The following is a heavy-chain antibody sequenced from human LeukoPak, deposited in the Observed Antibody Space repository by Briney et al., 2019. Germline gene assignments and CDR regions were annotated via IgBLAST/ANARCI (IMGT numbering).Heavy chain of an antibody. D-gene: IGHD4-23*01. Sequence: SQTLSLTCTVSGGSISSGGYYWSWIRQPPGKGLEWIGYIYHSGSTYYNPSLKSRVTISVDTSKNQFSLKLSSVTAADTAVYYCAREPTAELQADAFDIWGQGTMVTVSS. CDR2: IYHSGST. J-gene: IGHJ3*02. CDR3: AREPTAELQADAFDI. CDR1: GGSISSGGYY. V-gene: IGHV4-30-2*01.